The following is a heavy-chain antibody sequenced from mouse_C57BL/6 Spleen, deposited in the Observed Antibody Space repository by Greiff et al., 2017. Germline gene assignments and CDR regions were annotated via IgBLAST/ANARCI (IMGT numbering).Heavy chain of an antibody. V-gene: IGHV7-3*01. Sequence: EVKLMESGGGLVQPGGSLSLSCAASGFTFTDYYMSWVRQPPGKALEWLGFIRNKANGYTTEYNASVKGRFTISRDNSQSILYLQMNALRAEDSATYYCARTYDGYFNFDYWGQGTTLTVSS. CDR2: IRNKANGYTT. J-gene: IGHJ2*01. D-gene: IGHD2-3*01. CDR1: GFTFTDYY. CDR3: ARTYDGYFNFDY.